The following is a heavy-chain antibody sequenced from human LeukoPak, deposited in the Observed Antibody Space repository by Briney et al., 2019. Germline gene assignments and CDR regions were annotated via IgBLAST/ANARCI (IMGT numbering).Heavy chain of an antibody. J-gene: IGHJ6*02. CDR1: GYTFTSYD. Sequence: ASVKVSCKASGYTFTSYDINWVRQATGQGLEWMGWMNPNSGNTGYAQKFQGRVTMTRNTSISTAYMELSSLRSEDTAVYYCARTIAARPAYYYYYYGMDVWGQGTTVTVSS. CDR2: MNPNSGNT. D-gene: IGHD6-6*01. V-gene: IGHV1-8*01. CDR3: ARTIAARPAYYYYYYGMDV.